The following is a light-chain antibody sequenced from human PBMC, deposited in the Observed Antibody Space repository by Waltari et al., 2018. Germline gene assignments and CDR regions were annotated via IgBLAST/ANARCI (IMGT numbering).Light chain of an antibody. CDR3: QQYYNWPLT. J-gene: IGKJ4*01. CDR1: QGVSSK. Sequence: EIVMTQSPVTLYGSPGERATISCRDSQGVSSKLAWYQQKFGQAPKVLIYDVSTRATGTPAMFSGTGSGTDFTLIISSLQSEDFALYYCQQYYNWPLTFGGGTKVEIK. V-gene: IGKV3-15*01. CDR2: DVS.